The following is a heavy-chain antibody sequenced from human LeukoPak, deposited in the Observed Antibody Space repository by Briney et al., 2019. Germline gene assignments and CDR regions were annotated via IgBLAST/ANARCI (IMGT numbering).Heavy chain of an antibody. D-gene: IGHD3-10*01. CDR2: IIPIFGTT. J-gene: IGHJ6*03. CDR1: GYTFTSYA. Sequence: SVKVSCKASGYTFTSYAMNWVRQAPGQGLEWMGGIIPIFGTTNYAQKFQGRVTIKADESTSTVYMELSSLRSEDTAVYYCARPRFPYYRLSGADYYYMDVWGKGTTVTVSS. CDR3: ARPRFPYYRLSGADYYYMDV. V-gene: IGHV1-69*13.